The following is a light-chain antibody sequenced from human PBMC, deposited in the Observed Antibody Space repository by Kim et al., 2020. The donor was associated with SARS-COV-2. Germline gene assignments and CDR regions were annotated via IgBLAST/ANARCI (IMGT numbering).Light chain of an antibody. CDR2: RDN. Sequence: HTTTLPCSETSKHVGDTGAALLQQYQGHPPKLLSYRDNNQPSWISLRLSASRSGNTASLTITGLQPVDGSDYSCSSLDTSLSACVFGGGTQLTVL. CDR3: SSLDTSLSACV. J-gene: IGLJ2*01. CDR1: SKHVGDTG. V-gene: IGLV10-54*01.